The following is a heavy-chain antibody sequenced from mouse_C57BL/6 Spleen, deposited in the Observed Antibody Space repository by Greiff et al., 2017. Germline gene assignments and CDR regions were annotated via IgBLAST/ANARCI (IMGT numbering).Heavy chain of an antibody. CDR1: GYTFPSYW. CDR2: IDPNSGGT. D-gene: IGHD1-1*01. CDR3: ARYYGSSYGYFDV. Sequence: QVQLQQPGAELVKPGASVKLSCKASGYTFPSYWMHWVKQRPGRGLEWSGRIDPNSGGTKYNEKFKSKSTLTVDKPSSTAYMQLSSLTSEDSAVYYCARYYGSSYGYFDVWGTGATVTVSS. J-gene: IGHJ1*03. V-gene: IGHV1-72*01.